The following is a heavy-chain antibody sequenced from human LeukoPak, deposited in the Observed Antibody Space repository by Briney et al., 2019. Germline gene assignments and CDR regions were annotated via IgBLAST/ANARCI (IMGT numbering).Heavy chain of an antibody. D-gene: IGHD6-19*01. V-gene: IGHV3-23*01. CDR3: AKRSAESSGYFNY. CDR1: GFTFSTYA. CDR2: ITGSGAFT. Sequence: GSLRLSCVGSGFTFSTYAMSWVRQTPGKGLEWVSAITGSGAFTDYADSVKGRFTISRDNSKNTLYLQMNSLRTEDTAVYYCAKRSAESSGYFNYWGQGILVTVSS. J-gene: IGHJ4*02.